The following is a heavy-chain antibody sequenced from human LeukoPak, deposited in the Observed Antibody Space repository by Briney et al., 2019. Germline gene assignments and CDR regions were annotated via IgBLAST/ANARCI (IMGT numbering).Heavy chain of an antibody. CDR2: INPNSGGT. D-gene: IGHD3-22*01. J-gene: IGHJ4*02. V-gene: IGHV1-2*06. Sequence: ASVKVSCKXSGYTFTGYYMHWVRQAPGQGLERMGRINPNSGGTNYSQKFQGRVTMTRDTSINTAYMDLSRLRSDDTAVYYCARGRNSVYYFNVVAPSYFDYWGQGTLVTVSS. CDR1: GYTFTGYY. CDR3: ARGRNSVYYFNVVAPSYFDY.